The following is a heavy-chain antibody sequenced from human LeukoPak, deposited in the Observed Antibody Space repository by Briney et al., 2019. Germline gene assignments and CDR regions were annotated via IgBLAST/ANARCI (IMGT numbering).Heavy chain of an antibody. D-gene: IGHD4-17*01. CDR3: ARGHYDLAP. V-gene: IGHV4-59*01. Sequence: PSETLSLTCTVSGGSISSYYWSWIRQPPGKGLEWIGYIYYSGSTNYNPSLVSRVTISLDTSKNQVSLKVRSVTAADTAMYFCARGHYDLAPWGQGILVTVSS. CDR2: IYYSGST. CDR1: GGSISSYY. J-gene: IGHJ5*02.